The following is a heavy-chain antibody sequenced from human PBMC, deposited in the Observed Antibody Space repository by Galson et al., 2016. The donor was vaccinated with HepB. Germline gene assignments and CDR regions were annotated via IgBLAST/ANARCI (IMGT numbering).Heavy chain of an antibody. V-gene: IGHV3-11*06. D-gene: IGHD3-10*01. CDR1: GFSFSDYY. CDR2: ISSNGTYT. Sequence: SLRLSCAASGFSFSDYYMIWIRQAPGKGLEWISYISSNGTYTNYADSMKGRLTISRDDAKNSLFLQMNSLRDEDTAVYYCARALFGSGSYWCMDVWGQGTTVTVSS. CDR3: ARALFGSGSYWCMDV. J-gene: IGHJ6*02.